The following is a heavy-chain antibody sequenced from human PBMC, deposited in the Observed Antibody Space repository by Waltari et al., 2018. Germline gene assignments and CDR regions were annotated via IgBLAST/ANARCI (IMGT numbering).Heavy chain of an antibody. CDR1: GGSISSYY. CDR2: IYYSGST. D-gene: IGHD3-3*01. Sequence: QVQLQESGPGLVKPSETLSLTCPVSGGSISSYYLSWIRQPPGKGLEWIGYIYYSGSTNYNPSLKSRVTISVDTSKNQFSLKLSSVTAADTAVYYCARHGDDFWSGYDYWGQGTLVTVSS. CDR3: ARHGDDFWSGYDY. J-gene: IGHJ4*02. V-gene: IGHV4-59*08.